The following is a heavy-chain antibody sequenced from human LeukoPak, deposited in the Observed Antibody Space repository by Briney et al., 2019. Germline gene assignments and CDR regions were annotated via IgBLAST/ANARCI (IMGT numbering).Heavy chain of an antibody. J-gene: IGHJ4*02. CDR3: ARSTPMRSQWLPFDY. V-gene: IGHV1-18*04. CDR2: ISAYNGNT. Sequence: GASVKVSCKASGYTFTGYYMRWVRQAPGQGLEWMGWISAYNGNTNYAQKLQGRVTMTTDTSTSTAYMELRSLRSDDTAVYYCARSTPMRSQWLPFDYWGQGTLVTVSS. D-gene: IGHD6-19*01. CDR1: GYTFTGYY.